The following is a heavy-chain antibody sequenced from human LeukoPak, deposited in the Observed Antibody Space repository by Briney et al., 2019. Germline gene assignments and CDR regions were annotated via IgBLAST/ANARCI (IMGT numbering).Heavy chain of an antibody. D-gene: IGHD4-23*01. CDR3: ARDSSPSPTRPTVAFDY. Sequence: SETLSLTCTVSGYSISSGYYWGWIRQPPGKGLEWIGRIYTSGSTNYNPSLKSRVTMSVDTSKNQFSLKLSSVTAADTAVYYCARDSSPSPTRPTVAFDYWGQGTLVTVSS. J-gene: IGHJ4*02. CDR2: IYTSGST. V-gene: IGHV4-38-2*02. CDR1: GYSISSGYY.